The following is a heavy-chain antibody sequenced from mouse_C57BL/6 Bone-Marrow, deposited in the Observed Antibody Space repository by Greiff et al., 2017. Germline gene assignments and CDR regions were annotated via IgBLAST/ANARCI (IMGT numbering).Heavy chain of an antibody. CDR1: GYTFTDYY. CDR3: ARRASSYARDY. Sequence: EVQLQQSGPVLVKPGASVKMSCKASGYTFTDYYMNWVKQSHGKSLEWIGVINPYNGGTSYNQKFKGKATLTVDKSSSTAYMELNSLTSEDSAVYYCARRASSYARDYWGQGTSVSVSS. J-gene: IGHJ4*01. D-gene: IGHD1-1*01. CDR2: INPYNGGT. V-gene: IGHV1-19*01.